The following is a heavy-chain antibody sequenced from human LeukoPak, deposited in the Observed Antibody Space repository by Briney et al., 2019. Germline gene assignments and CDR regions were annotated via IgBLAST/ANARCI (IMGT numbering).Heavy chain of an antibody. CDR1: GGSFSGYY. D-gene: IGHD1-1*01. Sequence: PSETLSLTCAVYGGSFSGYYWSWIRQPPGKGLEWIGEINHSGSTNYNPSLKSRVTISVDTSKNQFSLKLSSVTAADTAVYYCAIYCLNPVQLERRSFCYYYGMDVWGQGTTVTVSS. J-gene: IGHJ6*02. V-gene: IGHV4-34*01. CDR3: AIYCLNPVQLERRSFCYYYGMDV. CDR2: INHSGST.